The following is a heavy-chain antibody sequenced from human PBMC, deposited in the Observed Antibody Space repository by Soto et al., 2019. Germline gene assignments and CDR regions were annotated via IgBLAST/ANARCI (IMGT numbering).Heavy chain of an antibody. CDR1: GLRFSNYA. CDR2: ISGRGDST. Sequence: PGGSLRLSCAASGLRFSNYAMSWVRQAPGKGLEWVSGISGRGDSTYYAVSVKGRSTISRDHQKNTLYLLQQSVRAEDTAIYYSANLDYYEIRNFYYYYFGYGGRGTRVTVSS. D-gene: IGHD3-22*01. J-gene: IGHJ4*02. V-gene: IGHV3-23*01. CDR3: ANLDYYEIRNFYYYYFGY.